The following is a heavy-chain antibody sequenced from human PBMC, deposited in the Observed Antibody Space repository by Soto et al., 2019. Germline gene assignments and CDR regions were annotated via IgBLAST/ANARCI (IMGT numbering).Heavy chain of an antibody. CDR3: AQALVFTGGDGFDI. V-gene: IGHV4-31*01. D-gene: IGHD1-1*01. CDR2: IYYSGNT. Sequence: QVRLQEWGPGLVKPSQTLSLKCSVSGGSITTGGRYWRWIRQLPGKGLEWIGDIYYSGNTYYNASLKSLVTISVEAAKNQFSLKLSSVTAADTAVYYCAQALVFTGGDGFDIWGQGRLVTVSS. J-gene: IGHJ3*02. CDR1: GGSITTGGRY.